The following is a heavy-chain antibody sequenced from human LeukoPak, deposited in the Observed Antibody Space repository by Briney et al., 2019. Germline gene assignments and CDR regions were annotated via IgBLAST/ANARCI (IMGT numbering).Heavy chain of an antibody. CDR3: ARKTSSIAAG. CDR1: GFTFSSYG. CDR2: IRYDGSNT. J-gene: IGHJ4*02. Sequence: GGSLRLSCAASGFTFSSYGMHWVRQAPGKGLEWVAFIRYDGSNTYYADSVKGRFTISRDNSRNTLYLQMNSLRAEDTAVYYCARKTSSIAAGWGQGTLVTVSS. D-gene: IGHD6-6*01. V-gene: IGHV3-30*02.